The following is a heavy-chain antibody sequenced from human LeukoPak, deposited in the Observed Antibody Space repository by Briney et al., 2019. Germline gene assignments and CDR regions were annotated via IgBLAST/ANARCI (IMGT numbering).Heavy chain of an antibody. D-gene: IGHD3-9*01. CDR2: INPNSGGT. CDR1: GYTFTSYG. V-gene: IGHV1-2*02. J-gene: IGHJ4*02. CDR3: AAGLYFDRPY. Sequence: ASVTVSCKASGYTFTSYGISWVRQAPGQGLEWMGWINPNSGGTNYAQKFQGRVTMTRDTSISTAYMELSRLRSDDTAVYYCAAGLYFDRPYWGQGTLVTVSS.